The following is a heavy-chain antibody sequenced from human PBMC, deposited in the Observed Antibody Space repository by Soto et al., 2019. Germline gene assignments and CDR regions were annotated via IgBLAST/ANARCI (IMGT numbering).Heavy chain of an antibody. CDR2: ISYDGSNK. CDR3: AREFGRDGYNPGYYYYGMDV. V-gene: IGHV3-30-3*01. D-gene: IGHD5-12*01. Sequence: SLRLSCAASGFTFSSYAMHWVRQAPGKGLEWVAVISYDGSNKYYADSVKGRFTISRDNSKNTLYLQMNSLRAEDTAVYYCAREFGRDGYNPGYYYYGMDVWGQGTTVTVSS. CDR1: GFTFSSYA. J-gene: IGHJ6*02.